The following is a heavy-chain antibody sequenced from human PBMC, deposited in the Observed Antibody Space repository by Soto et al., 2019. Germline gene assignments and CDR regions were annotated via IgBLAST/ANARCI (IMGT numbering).Heavy chain of an antibody. D-gene: IGHD3-16*01. V-gene: IGHV3-23*01. CDR3: ARSLVWGDYRGHFDY. J-gene: IGHJ4*02. Sequence: EVQLLESGGGLVQPGGSLRLSCAASGFIFSNYAMSWVRQAPGKGLEWVSSLTGSAESIFYADSVKGRFTISRDNPKSTLYLQMNSLRAEDTAIYYCARSLVWGDYRGHFDYCGQGTLVPVSS. CDR2: LTGSAESI. CDR1: GFIFSNYA.